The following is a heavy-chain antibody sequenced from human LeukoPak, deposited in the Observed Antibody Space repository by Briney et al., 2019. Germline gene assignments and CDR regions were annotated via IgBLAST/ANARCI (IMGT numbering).Heavy chain of an antibody. CDR2: VYSSGTT. V-gene: IGHV4-4*07. CDR3: AREDYDSRDDAFDI. J-gene: IGHJ3*02. CDR1: GGSISSFF. D-gene: IGHD3-22*01. Sequence: SETLSLTCTVSGGSISSFFWNWIRQSAGEGLEWIGRVYSSGTTNYNPSLKSRVTISVDTSKNHFSLNLKSVTAADTAVYYCAREDYDSRDDAFDIWGQGTMVTVSS.